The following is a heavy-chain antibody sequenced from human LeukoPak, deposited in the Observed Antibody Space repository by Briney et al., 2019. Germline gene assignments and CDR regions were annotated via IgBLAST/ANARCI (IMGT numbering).Heavy chain of an antibody. D-gene: IGHD1-26*01. CDR1: GFTFSSYG. CDR2: IHDDGSKK. J-gene: IGHJ6*03. V-gene: IGHV3-30*02. Sequence: PGGSLRLSCAASGFTFSSYGMHWVRQAPGKGLEWVAFIHDDGSKKYHADSVKGRFTISRDNSKNTLYLQMNSLRAEDTAVYYCAKGSIVGATSYYYLDVWGTGTTVTVSS. CDR3: AKGSIVGATSYYYLDV.